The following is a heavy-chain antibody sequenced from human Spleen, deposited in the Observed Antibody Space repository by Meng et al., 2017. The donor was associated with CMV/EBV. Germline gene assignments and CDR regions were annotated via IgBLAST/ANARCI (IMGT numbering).Heavy chain of an antibody. D-gene: IGHD1-26*01. V-gene: IGHV1-2*02. Sequence: ASVKVSCKASGYTFTDYYLHWVRQAPGQGLEWMGWMNPNSGGTNSAQKFQGRVIMSRDTSISTAYMELSRLRSDDTAVYYCARDLEWEVVGIPPPYYLDYWGQGTLVTVSS. CDR1: GYTFTDYY. CDR3: ARDLEWEVVGIPPPYYLDY. CDR2: MNPNSGGT. J-gene: IGHJ4*02.